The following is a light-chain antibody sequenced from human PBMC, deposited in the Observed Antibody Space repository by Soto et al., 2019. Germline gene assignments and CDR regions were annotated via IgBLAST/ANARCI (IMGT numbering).Light chain of an antibody. Sequence: QSVLTQPHSASGSPGQSVAISCTGTSSDVDGYNYVSWYQQHPGKAPKLMIYEVNKRPSGVPDRFSGSKSGNTASLTVSGLQDEDEADYYCSSYAGSSNVFGTGTKGTVL. J-gene: IGLJ1*01. CDR1: SSDVDGYNY. CDR3: SSYAGSSNV. V-gene: IGLV2-8*01. CDR2: EVN.